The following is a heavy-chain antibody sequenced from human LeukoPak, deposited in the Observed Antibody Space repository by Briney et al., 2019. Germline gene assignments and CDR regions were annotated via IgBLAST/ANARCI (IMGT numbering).Heavy chain of an antibody. CDR2: ISFDGSQK. J-gene: IGHJ5*02. CDR1: GFTFSNYG. CDR3: SKDLTSDFGGDLDP. D-gene: IGHD3-10*01. Sequence: GGSLRLSCAASGFTFSNYGMHRVRQAPGKGLEWVALISFDGSQKYYADSVKGRFTISRDNSKSTVYLQMNSLRVEDAAVYYCSKDLTSDFGGDLDPWGQGTLVTVSS. V-gene: IGHV3-30*02.